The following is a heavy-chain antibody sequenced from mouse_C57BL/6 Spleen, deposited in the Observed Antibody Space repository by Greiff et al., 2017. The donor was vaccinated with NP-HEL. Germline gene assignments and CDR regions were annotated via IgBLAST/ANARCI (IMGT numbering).Heavy chain of an antibody. J-gene: IGHJ3*01. Sequence: QVQLQQSGAELVRPGASVTLSCKASGYTFTDYEMHWVKQTPVHGLEWIGAIDPETGGTAYNQKFKGKAILTADKSSSTAYMELRSLTSEDSAVYYCTRSWGGPAWFAYWGQGTLVTVSA. V-gene: IGHV1-15*01. CDR1: GYTFTDYE. CDR2: IDPETGGT. CDR3: TRSWGGPAWFAY.